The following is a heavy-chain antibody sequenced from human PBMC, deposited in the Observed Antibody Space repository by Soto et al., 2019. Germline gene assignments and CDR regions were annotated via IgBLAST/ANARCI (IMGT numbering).Heavy chain of an antibody. CDR2: IKPDGSEK. J-gene: IGHJ3*02. CDR1: GFTFSSYW. CDR3: ARGDYYDSTGPYSDAFDI. D-gene: IGHD3-22*01. V-gene: IGHV3-7*04. Sequence: GGSLRLSCAASGFTFSSYWMSWVRQAPGKGLEWVANIKPDGSEKWYVDSVKGRFTISRDNAKNSLYLQMNSLRAEDTAVYYCARGDYYDSTGPYSDAFDIWGQGTMVTVS.